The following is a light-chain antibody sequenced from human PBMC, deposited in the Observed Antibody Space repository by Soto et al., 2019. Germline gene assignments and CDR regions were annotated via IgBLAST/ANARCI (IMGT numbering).Light chain of an antibody. CDR2: KAS. J-gene: IGKJ1*01. Sequence: DIQMTQSPSTLSASVGDRVTITCRASQSISSWLAWYQQKPGKAPKLLIYKASSLESGVPSRFSGSGSGTEFTLTISSLQADDFATYYCQKYNTYSWTVGQGAKVEIK. CDR1: QSISSW. CDR3: QKYNTYSWT. V-gene: IGKV1-5*03.